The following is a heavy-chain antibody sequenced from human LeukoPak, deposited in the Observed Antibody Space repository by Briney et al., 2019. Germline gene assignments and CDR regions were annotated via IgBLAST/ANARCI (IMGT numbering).Heavy chain of an antibody. CDR1: GFTFSGYW. D-gene: IGHD3-3*01. CDR3: ATSPIFSND. J-gene: IGHJ4*02. CDR2: ISTDGSST. Sequence: GGSLRRSCAASGFTFSGYWMHWVRQAPGKGLVWVSHISTDGSSTTYADSVRGRFIISRDNARNTLYLQMNSLRVGDTAVYYCATSPIFSNDWGQGTLVTVSS. V-gene: IGHV3-74*01.